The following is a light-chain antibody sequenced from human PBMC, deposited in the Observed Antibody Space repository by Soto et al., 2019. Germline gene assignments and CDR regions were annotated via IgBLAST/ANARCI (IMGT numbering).Light chain of an antibody. V-gene: IGLV2-14*01. CDR1: SRDVGGYNY. J-gene: IGLJ1*01. CDR2: DVS. Sequence: QSVLTQPASVSGSPGQSITISCTGTSRDVGGYNYVSWYQQHPGKAPKLMIYDVSNRPSGVSNRFSGSKSGNTASLTISGLQAEDEADYYCSSYTSSSIPHVFGTGTKVTVL. CDR3: SSYTSSSIPHV.